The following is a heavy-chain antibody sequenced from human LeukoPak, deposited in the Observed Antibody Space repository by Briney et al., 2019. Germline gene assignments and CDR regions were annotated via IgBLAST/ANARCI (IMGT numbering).Heavy chain of an antibody. J-gene: IGHJ4*02. CDR1: GFSFRNYH. CDR3: AKVPLGYCSSTSCYTNC. D-gene: IGHD2-2*02. CDR2: ITSGGESA. V-gene: IGHV3-64*04. Sequence: GWSLTLSCPASGFSFRNYHMHWLRQPPGKRLEYVSVITSGGESAYYADSVKGRFTISRDNAKNSLYLQMNSLRAEDTALYYCAKVPLGYCSSTSCYTNCWGQGTLVAVSS.